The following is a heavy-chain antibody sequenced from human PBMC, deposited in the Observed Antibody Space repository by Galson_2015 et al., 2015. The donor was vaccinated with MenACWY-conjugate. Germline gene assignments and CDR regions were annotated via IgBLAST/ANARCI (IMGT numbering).Heavy chain of an antibody. CDR2: IYRYGST. D-gene: IGHD3-10*01. Sequence: SLRLSCAASGFTFSNYYMNWVRQAPGKGLEWVSAIYRYGSTYYADSLKCRCTISRDNSKNTLYLQMNSLRAEDTAVYYCARDSAYGSCSYDSWGQGTLVTVSS. V-gene: IGHV3-53*05. J-gene: IGHJ4*02. CDR3: ARDSAYGSCSYDS. CDR1: GFTFSNYY.